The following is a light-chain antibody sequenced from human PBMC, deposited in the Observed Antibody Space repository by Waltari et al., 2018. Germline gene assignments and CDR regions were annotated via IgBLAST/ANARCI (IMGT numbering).Light chain of an antibody. CDR1: SSDVGGYDD. J-gene: IGLJ2*01. CDR3: CSYSSGSTFI. CDR2: DVT. V-gene: IGLV2-18*02. Sequence: QAALTQPPSVSKSLGQSVTISCTGTSSDVGGYDDVSWYQQHPGTAPRLLIYDVTKRPSGVSDRLSGSKSGNTASLTISGLQAEDEADYYCCSYSSGSTFIFGGGTRLTVL.